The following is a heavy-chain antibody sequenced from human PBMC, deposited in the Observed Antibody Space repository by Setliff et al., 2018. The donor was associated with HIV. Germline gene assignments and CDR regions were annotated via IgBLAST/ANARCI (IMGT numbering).Heavy chain of an antibody. CDR3: ARDPDGYTPN. D-gene: IGHD5-12*01. J-gene: IGHJ4*02. V-gene: IGHV4-61*09. CDR1: GGSITSGNYF. Sequence: SETLSLTCTVSGGSITSGNYFWTWIRQPAGKGLEWIGHIYTDGSTNYNPSFRSRVTISVDTSKNQFSLRLSSVTAADTAVYYCARDPDGYTPNWGQGTLVTVSS. CDR2: IYTDGST.